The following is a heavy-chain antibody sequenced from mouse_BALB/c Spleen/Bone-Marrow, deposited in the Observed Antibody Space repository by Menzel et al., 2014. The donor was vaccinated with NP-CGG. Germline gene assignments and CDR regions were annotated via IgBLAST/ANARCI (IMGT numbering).Heavy chain of an antibody. CDR3: ARAYYRYPFDY. CDR2: ISSGGGNT. J-gene: IGHJ2*01. Sequence: EVKLMESGGGLVKPGGSLKLSRAASGFTFSSYTMSWVRQTPEKRLEWVATISSGGGNTYYPDSMKGRFTISRDNAKNNLYLQMSSLRSEDTALYYCARAYYRYPFDYWGQGTTLTVSS. CDR1: GFTFSSYT. V-gene: IGHV5-9*03. D-gene: IGHD2-14*01.